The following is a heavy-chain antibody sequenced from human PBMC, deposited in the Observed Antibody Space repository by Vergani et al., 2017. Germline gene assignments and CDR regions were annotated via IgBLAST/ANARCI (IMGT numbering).Heavy chain of an antibody. D-gene: IGHD3-9*01. V-gene: IGHV4-39*01. CDR3: ARPYYDILTGTNWFDP. CDR1: GGSINPSSSF. CDR2: INYVGRT. Sequence: QLQLQESGPGLVKPSETLSLICTVSGGSINPSSSFWGWIRQSPGKGLEWIGSINYVGRTYYIPSLQSRATVFVDTSKNQFSLNLTSVTAADTAVYYCARPYYDILTGTNWFDPWGQGTLVTVSS. J-gene: IGHJ5*02.